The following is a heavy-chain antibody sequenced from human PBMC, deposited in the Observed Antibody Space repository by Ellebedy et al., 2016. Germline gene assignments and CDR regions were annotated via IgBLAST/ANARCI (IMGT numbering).Heavy chain of an antibody. V-gene: IGHV1-69*04. CDR3: ARERVVPAAIEGFYYYYYGMDV. Sequence: ASVKVSCKASGYTFTSYGISWVRQAPGQGLEWVGRIIPILGIANYAQKFQGRVTITADKSTSTAYMELSSLRSEDTAVYYCARERVVPAAIEGFYYYYYGMDVWGQGTTVTVSS. CDR2: IIPILGIA. CDR1: GYTFTSYG. D-gene: IGHD2-2*01. J-gene: IGHJ6*02.